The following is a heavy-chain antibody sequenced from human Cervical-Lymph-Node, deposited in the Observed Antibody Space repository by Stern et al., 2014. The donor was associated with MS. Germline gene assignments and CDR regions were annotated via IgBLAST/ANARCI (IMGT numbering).Heavy chain of an antibody. J-gene: IGHJ4*02. CDR1: GGSINSGDYY. CDR3: ARLLFCTSTSCYRTFDY. D-gene: IGHD2-2*01. V-gene: IGHV4-30-4*01. Sequence: QVQLVQSGPGLVKPSQTLSLTCTVSGGSINSGDYYWSWIRQPPGKGLEWIGYIYYIGTTYYNPSLKSRVTISVDTSKNQFSLNLNSVTASDTAVYYCARLLFCTSTSCYRTFDYWGLGTLVTVSS. CDR2: IYYIGTT.